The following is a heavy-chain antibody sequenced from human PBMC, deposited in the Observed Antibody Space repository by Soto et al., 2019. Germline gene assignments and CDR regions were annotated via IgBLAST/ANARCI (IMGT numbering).Heavy chain of an antibody. D-gene: IGHD5-12*01. J-gene: IGHJ6*02. CDR2: IPYDGSNK. CDR1: GFTFSSYG. V-gene: IGHV3-30*18. Sequence: QPGGSLRLSCAASGFTFSSYGMHWVRQAPGKGLEWVAVIPYDGSNKYYADSVKGRFTISRDNSKNTLYLQMNSLRAEDTAVYYCAKQSSIVATIFAASYYGMDVWGQGTTVTVSS. CDR3: AKQSSIVATIFAASYYGMDV.